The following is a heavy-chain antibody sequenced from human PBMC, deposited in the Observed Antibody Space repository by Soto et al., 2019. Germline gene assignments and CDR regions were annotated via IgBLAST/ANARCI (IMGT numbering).Heavy chain of an antibody. J-gene: IGHJ1*01. CDR2: IYDSGTT. V-gene: IGHV4-39*01. CDR1: GGSISSPTYY. D-gene: IGHD5-18*01. Sequence: QLQLQESGPGLVKPSETLSLTCTVSGGSISSPTYYWGWIRQPPGKGLEWIGSIYDSGTTYYNPSLKSRFTVSVDTSKILFSLNLRSVPATDTAVYYCARRRRYNYGYGYWGQGTLVTVPS. CDR3: ARRRRYNYGYGY.